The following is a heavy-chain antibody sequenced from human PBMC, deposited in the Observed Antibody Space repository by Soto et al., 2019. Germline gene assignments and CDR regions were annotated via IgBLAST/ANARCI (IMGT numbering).Heavy chain of an antibody. D-gene: IGHD5-18*01. CDR3: ARGTGYNYGRQN. Sequence: PGGSLRLSCATSGFTFSSYGMHWVRQPPGKGLEWVAIIWYDGFIKYYADSVKGRFTISRDNSKDTLYLQMDSLRAEDTAVYYCARGTGYNYGRQNWGQGTLVTVSS. CDR2: IWYDGFIK. J-gene: IGHJ4*02. CDR1: GFTFSSYG. V-gene: IGHV3-33*03.